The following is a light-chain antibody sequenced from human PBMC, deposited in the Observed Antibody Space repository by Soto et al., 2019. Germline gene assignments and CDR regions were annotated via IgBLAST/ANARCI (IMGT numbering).Light chain of an antibody. CDR3: QQYGSSQFT. J-gene: IGKJ3*01. Sequence: EIVLTQSPGTLSLSPGARATLSCRASQSVSSSYLAWYQQKPGQAPRLLIYGASSRATGIPDRFSGRGSGTDFSFTVSRLEPEDLAVYYCQQYGSSQFTFGPGTKVDIK. CDR2: GAS. V-gene: IGKV3-20*01. CDR1: QSVSSSY.